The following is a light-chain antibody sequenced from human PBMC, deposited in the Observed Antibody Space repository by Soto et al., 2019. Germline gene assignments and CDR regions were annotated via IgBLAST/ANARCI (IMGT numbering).Light chain of an antibody. Sequence: EIVMTQSPLSLPVTPGEPASISCRSSQSLQHSNGYNYLDWYLQKPGQSPQLLIHLASNRASGVPVRFSGSGSGTDFTLNISRVEAEDVGLYCCKQGVQMSPCTFGQGTRLEIK. CDR1: QSLQHSNGYNY. CDR2: LAS. V-gene: IGKV2-28*01. CDR3: KQGVQMSPCT. J-gene: IGKJ5*01.